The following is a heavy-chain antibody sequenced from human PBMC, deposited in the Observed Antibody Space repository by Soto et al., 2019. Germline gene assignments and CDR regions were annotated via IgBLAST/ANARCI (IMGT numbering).Heavy chain of an antibody. V-gene: IGHV4-31*03. D-gene: IGHD3-10*01. CDR2: IYYSGTT. J-gene: IGHJ4*02. CDR1: GGSISSGGYY. Sequence: PSETMSLTCTVSGGSISSGGYYWSWIRQHPGKGLEWIGYIYYSGTTYYNPSLKSRVTISVDTSKNQFSLKLSSVTAADTAVYYCARGSGRYYRFFDYWGQGTLVTVSS. CDR3: ARGSGRYYRFFDY.